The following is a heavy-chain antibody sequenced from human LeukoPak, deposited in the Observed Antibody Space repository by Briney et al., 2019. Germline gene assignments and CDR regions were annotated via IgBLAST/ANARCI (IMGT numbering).Heavy chain of an antibody. Sequence: ASVKVSCKASGYTFTGYYIHWVRQAPGQGLESMGWISPKSGVTNYAQKFQGRVNMTRDTSISTAYMEVSRLTSDDTALFYCARAVGDYYETSVFQAYWGQGTLVIVSS. CDR1: GYTFTGYY. CDR3: ARAVGDYYETSVFQAY. D-gene: IGHD3-22*01. CDR2: ISPKSGVT. V-gene: IGHV1-2*02. J-gene: IGHJ4*02.